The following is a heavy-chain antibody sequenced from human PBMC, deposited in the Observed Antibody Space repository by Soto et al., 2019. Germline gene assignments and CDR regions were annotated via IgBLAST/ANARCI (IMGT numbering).Heavy chain of an antibody. V-gene: IGHV1-24*01. CDR1: GYTLTELS. Sequence: ASVKVSCKVSGYTLTELSMYWVRQAPGKGLEWMGGFDPEDGETIYAQKFQGRVTMTKDTSTDTAYMELSSLRSEDTAVYYCETAKITMVRGLPMDVWGQGTTVTVSS. CDR2: FDPEDGET. J-gene: IGHJ6*02. CDR3: ETAKITMVRGLPMDV. D-gene: IGHD3-10*01.